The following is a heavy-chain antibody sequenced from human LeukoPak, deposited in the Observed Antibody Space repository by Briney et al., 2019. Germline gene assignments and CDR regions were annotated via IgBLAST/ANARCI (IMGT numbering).Heavy chain of an antibody. Sequence: GGSLRLSCTGSGFTFGDYDMSWVRQAPGKGLEWVGFIGRKGYGGTTEYAASVKGRFTISRDDSKSIAYLHMNSLKTEDTAFYYCTKQWGGIQLWPPSDYWGQGTLVTVSS. CDR2: IGRKGYGGTT. CDR1: GFTFGDYD. J-gene: IGHJ4*02. D-gene: IGHD5-18*01. CDR3: TKQWGGIQLWPPSDY. V-gene: IGHV3-49*04.